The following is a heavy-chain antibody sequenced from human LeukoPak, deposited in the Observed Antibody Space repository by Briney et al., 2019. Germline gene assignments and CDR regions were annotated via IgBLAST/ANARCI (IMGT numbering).Heavy chain of an antibody. Sequence: ASVKVSCKPAGYSFILYGISWVRQAPGQGPGWRGWSNISTGETKNKQKLQGRGTLTTDTATSTPYIELSSLRSDDTAVYYCARDDNYGLFVNVDYWGQGTLVTVSS. CDR1: GYSFILYG. J-gene: IGHJ4*02. CDR3: ARDDNYGLFVNVDY. V-gene: IGHV1-18*01. CDR2: SNISTGET. D-gene: IGHD4-11*01.